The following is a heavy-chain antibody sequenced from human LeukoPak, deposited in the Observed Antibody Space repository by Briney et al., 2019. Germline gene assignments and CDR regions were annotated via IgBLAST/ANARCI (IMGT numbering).Heavy chain of an antibody. J-gene: IGHJ4*02. V-gene: IGHV3-7*03. CDR1: GFAFSSSW. D-gene: IGHD3-10*01. Sequence: PGRSLRLSCAASGFAFSSSWMSWVRQAPGKGLEWVANINKDATAKYYVDSVKGRFTISRDNAKNSLYLQMNGLRAEDTAVYYCAREDWFHFDYWGQGTLVTVSS. CDR3: AREDWFHFDY. CDR2: INKDATAK.